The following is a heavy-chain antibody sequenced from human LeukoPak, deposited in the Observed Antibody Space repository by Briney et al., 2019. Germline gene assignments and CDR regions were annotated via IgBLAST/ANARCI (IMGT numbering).Heavy chain of an antibody. Sequence: SETLSLTCTVSGGSIISSSYYWGWIRQPPGKGLEWIASIYYRGNTYYNPSPKSRVTISADTSKNQLSLKLSSVTAADTAVYYCARGGGGGYCSSTSCPDMAFDIWGQGTMVTVSS. CDR1: GGSIISSSYY. CDR2: IYYRGNT. D-gene: IGHD2-2*03. CDR3: ARGGGGGYCSSTSCPDMAFDI. J-gene: IGHJ3*02. V-gene: IGHV4-39*07.